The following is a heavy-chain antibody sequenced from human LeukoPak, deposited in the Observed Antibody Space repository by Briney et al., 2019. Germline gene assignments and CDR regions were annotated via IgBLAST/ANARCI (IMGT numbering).Heavy chain of an antibody. CDR1: GGSISSSSYY. V-gene: IGHV4-39*07. CDR2: IYYSGST. Sequence: SETLSLTCTVSGGSISSSSYYWGWIRQPPGKGLEWIGSIYYSGSTYYNPSLKSRVTISVDTSKNQFSLKLSSVNAADTDVYYCARGDYDILTGWDAFDIWGQGTMVTVSS. D-gene: IGHD3-9*01. J-gene: IGHJ3*02. CDR3: ARGDYDILTGWDAFDI.